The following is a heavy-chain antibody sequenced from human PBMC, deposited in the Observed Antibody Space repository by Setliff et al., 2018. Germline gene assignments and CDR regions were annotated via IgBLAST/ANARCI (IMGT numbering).Heavy chain of an antibody. J-gene: IGHJ4*02. CDR1: GGTFSSYA. CDR3: AAGLWFGELLYWANLDY. Sequence: SVKVSCKASGGTFSSYAISWVRQAPGQGLEWMGGIIPIFATANYPQKFQGRATITRDMSTSTAYMELSSLRSEDTAVYYCAAGLWFGELLYWANLDYWGQGTLVTVSS. D-gene: IGHD3-10*01. CDR2: IIPIFATA. V-gene: IGHV1-69*05.